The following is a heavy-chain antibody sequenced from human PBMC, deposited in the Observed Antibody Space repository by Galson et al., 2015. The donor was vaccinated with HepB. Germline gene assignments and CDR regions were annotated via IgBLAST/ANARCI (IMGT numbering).Heavy chain of an antibody. CDR1: GFTFNKYA. Sequence: SLRLSCAASGFTFNKYAMNWVRQAPGKGLEWVSVISGSGVTTSYADSVKGRFTISRDNSKNTLYLQMNSLRAEDTAVYYCAKGTLQSGSSGRYFDYWGQGTLVTVSS. D-gene: IGHD1-26*01. V-gene: IGHV3-23*01. CDR2: ISGSGVTT. J-gene: IGHJ4*02. CDR3: AKGTLQSGSSGRYFDY.